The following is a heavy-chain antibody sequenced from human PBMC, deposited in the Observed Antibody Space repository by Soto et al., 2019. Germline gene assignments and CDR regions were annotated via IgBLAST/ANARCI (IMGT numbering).Heavy chain of an antibody. CDR1: GYTFTDYY. V-gene: IGHV1-2*02. CDR3: ARGGITIFGVVDY. Sequence: ASVKVSCKASGYTFTDYYMHWVRQAPGQGLEWMGWINLKSGGTNYAQKFQGRVTMTRDTSISTAYMELSRLTSDDTAVYYCARGGITIFGVVDYWGQGTLVTVSS. CDR2: INLKSGGT. J-gene: IGHJ4*02. D-gene: IGHD3-3*01.